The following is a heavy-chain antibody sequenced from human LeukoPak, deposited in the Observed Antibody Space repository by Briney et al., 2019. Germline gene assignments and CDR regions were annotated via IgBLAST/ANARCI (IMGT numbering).Heavy chain of an antibody. CDR1: GFTFSSYW. CDR3: ARDLTYYDSSVNWFDT. Sequence: GGSLRLSCAASGFTFSSYWMSWVRQAPGKGLEWVANIKQDGSEKYYVDSVKGRFTISRDNAKNSLYLQMNSLRAEDTAVYYCARDLTYYDSSVNWFDTWGQGTLVTVSS. V-gene: IGHV3-7*01. CDR2: IKQDGSEK. D-gene: IGHD3-22*01. J-gene: IGHJ5*02.